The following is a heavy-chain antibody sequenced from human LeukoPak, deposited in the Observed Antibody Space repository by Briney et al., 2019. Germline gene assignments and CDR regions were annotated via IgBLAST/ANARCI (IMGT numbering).Heavy chain of an antibody. V-gene: IGHV4-59*01. CDR3: ARDTVAGQIYFDH. D-gene: IGHD6-19*01. CDR1: GGSISSYY. Sequence: SETLSLTCTVSGGSISSYYWSWIRQPPGKGLEWIGYIYYSGSTNYNPSLKSRVTISVDTSKNQFSLKLSSVTAADTAVYYCARDTVAGQIYFDHWGQETLVTVSS. J-gene: IGHJ4*02. CDR2: IYYSGST.